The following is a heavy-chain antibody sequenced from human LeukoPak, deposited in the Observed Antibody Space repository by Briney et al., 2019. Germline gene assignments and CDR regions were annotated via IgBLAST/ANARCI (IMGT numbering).Heavy chain of an antibody. Sequence: KSSETLSLTCTVSGGSVSSDGYYWSWIRQPPGKGLEWIWYISFSGNTNYNPSLKSRVTISRDTSENQFSLKLSSVTATDTAVYYCARSSAWSPFDYWGQGTLVTVSS. D-gene: IGHD6-19*01. V-gene: IGHV4-61*08. J-gene: IGHJ4*02. CDR2: ISFSGNT. CDR3: ARSSAWSPFDY. CDR1: GGSVSSDGYY.